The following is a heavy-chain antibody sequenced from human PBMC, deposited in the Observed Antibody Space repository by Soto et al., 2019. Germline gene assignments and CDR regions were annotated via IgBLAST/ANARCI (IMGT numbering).Heavy chain of an antibody. D-gene: IGHD6-13*01. CDR2: INPNSGGT. V-gene: IGHV1-2*04. Sequence: GASVKVSCKASGDTFTSYSISWVRQAPGQGLEWMGWINPNSGGTNYAQKFQGWVTMTRDTSISTAYMELSRLRSDDTAVYYCACTKPRYSSSWAPFDYWGQGTLVTVSS. J-gene: IGHJ4*02. CDR1: GDTFTSYS. CDR3: ACTKPRYSSSWAPFDY.